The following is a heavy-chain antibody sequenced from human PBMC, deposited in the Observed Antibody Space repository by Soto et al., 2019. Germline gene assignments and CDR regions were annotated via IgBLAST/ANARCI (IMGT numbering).Heavy chain of an antibody. D-gene: IGHD2-8*02. Sequence: ASVKVSCKASSFIFTSYGINCVRQAPGQGLEWMGWISGYNGNTKYGQKFQDRVTLTADTSTATAFMEVRSLRGDDSAVYYCATSGGHHFGMDVWGQGTTVTVS. CDR3: ATSGGHHFGMDV. J-gene: IGHJ6*02. CDR2: ISGYNGNT. CDR1: SFIFTSYG. V-gene: IGHV1-18*01.